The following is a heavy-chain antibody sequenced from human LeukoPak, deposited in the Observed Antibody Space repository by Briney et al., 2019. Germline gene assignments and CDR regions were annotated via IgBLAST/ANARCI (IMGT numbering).Heavy chain of an antibody. Sequence: ASVKVSCTASGYTFTGYYMHWVRQAPGQGLEWMGWINPNSGGTNYAQKFQGRVTMTRDTSISTAYMELSRLRSDDTAVYYCRIAAAGTTPDYWGQGTLVTVSS. V-gene: IGHV1-2*02. CDR2: INPNSGGT. J-gene: IGHJ4*02. CDR3: RIAAAGTTPDY. D-gene: IGHD6-13*01. CDR1: GYTFTGYY.